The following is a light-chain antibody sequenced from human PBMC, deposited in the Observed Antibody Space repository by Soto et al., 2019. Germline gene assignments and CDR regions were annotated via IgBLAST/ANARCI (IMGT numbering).Light chain of an antibody. CDR2: DVS. CDR3: SSYTSSSTYVV. V-gene: IGLV2-14*01. CDR1: SSDVGGYNY. Sequence: QSALTQPASVSGSPGQSITISCTGTSSDVGGYNYVSWYQQHPGKAPKVMIYDVSNRPSGVSNRFSGSKSGNTASLTISGLQGEDEADYDCSSYTSSSTYVVFGGGTKLTVL. J-gene: IGLJ2*01.